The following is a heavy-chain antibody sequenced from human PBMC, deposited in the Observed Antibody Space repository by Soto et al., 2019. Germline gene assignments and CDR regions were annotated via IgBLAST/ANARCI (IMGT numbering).Heavy chain of an antibody. D-gene: IGHD4-4*01. Sequence: QVQLVQSGAEVKKPGSSVKVSCRTSGGSLSSYGFTWVRQAPGQGLEWMGGIIPIFGTRKDAQKFQGRFTITADESTSTVYMELSGLRFEDTAVYYCARDPLRSRRDGSKDYSHYAMDVWGQGTTVTVS. CDR2: IIPIFGTR. J-gene: IGHJ6*02. V-gene: IGHV1-69*12. CDR1: GGSLSSYG. CDR3: ARDPLRSRRDGSKDYSHYAMDV.